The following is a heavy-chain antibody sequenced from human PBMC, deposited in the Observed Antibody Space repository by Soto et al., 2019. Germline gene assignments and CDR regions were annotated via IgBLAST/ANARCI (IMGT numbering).Heavy chain of an antibody. J-gene: IGHJ6*02. CDR3: ARSHGSSTSLEIYYYYYYGMDV. CDR1: GGTFSSYA. CDR2: IIPISGTA. V-gene: IGHV1-69*01. Sequence: QVQLVQSGAEVKKPGSSVKVSCKASGGTFSSYAISWVRQAPGQGLEWMGGIIPISGTANYAQKFQGRITITADESTSTAYTELSSLRSEDTAVYYCARSHGSSTSLEIYYYYYYGMDVWGQGTTVTVPS. D-gene: IGHD2-2*01.